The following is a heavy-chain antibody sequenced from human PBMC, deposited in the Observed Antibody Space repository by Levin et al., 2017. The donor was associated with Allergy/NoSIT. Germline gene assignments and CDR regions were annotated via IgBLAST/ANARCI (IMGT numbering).Heavy chain of an antibody. V-gene: IGHV3-15*01. J-gene: IGHJ3*02. CDR3: TTAPHMVRGVMTAFDI. CDR1: GFTFTNAW. Sequence: GESLKISCAASGFTFTNAWMNWVRQAPGKGLEWVGRIKSKTDGGTTDYAAPVKGRFTISRDDSKNTLYLQMNSLKTEDTAVYYCTTAPHMVRGVMTAFDIWGQGTMVTVS. D-gene: IGHD3-10*01. CDR2: IKSKTDGGTT.